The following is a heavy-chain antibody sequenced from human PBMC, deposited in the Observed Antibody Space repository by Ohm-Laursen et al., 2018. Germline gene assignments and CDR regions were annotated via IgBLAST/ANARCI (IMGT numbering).Heavy chain of an antibody. J-gene: IGHJ5*02. CDR2: IYPRGTT. Sequence: SDTLSLTCRVSGHSIRSGYYWGWVRQPPGKGLEWIGSIYPRGTTYYNPSLGSRVALSVGTSKSQLSLNLTSATTADTAVYYCAREGTYSSGWYLEGWFDPWGQGTLVTVSS. V-gene: IGHV4-38-2*02. CDR3: AREGTYSSGWYLEGWFDP. CDR1: GHSIRSGYY. D-gene: IGHD6-19*01.